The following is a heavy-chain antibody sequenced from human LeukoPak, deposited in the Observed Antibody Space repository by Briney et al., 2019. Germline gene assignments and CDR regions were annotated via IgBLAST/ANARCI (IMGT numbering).Heavy chain of an antibody. V-gene: IGHV3-21*01. CDR3: ARGYRRDGYTLYYFDY. J-gene: IGHJ4*02. D-gene: IGHD5-24*01. Sequence: RPGGSLRLSCAASGFTFSSYSMNWVRQAPGKGLEWVSSISSSSSYIYYADSVKGRFTISRDNAKNSLYLRMNSLRAEDTAVYYCARGYRRDGYTLYYFDYWGQGTLVTVSS. CDR2: ISSSSSYI. CDR1: GFTFSSYS.